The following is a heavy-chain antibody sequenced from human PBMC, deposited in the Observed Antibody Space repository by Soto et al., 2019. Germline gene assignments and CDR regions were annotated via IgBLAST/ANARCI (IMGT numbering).Heavy chain of an antibody. V-gene: IGHV3-23*01. D-gene: IGHD6-19*01. J-gene: IGHJ4*02. CDR1: GFTFSSYA. CDR3: ASRSSGWYFDY. CDR2: ISGSGGST. Sequence: GGSLRLSCAASGFTFSSYAMNWVRQAPGKGLEWVSVISGSGGSTYYADSVKGRFTISRDNSKNTLYLQMNSLRAEDTAVYYCASRSSGWYFDYWVQGTLFTVSS.